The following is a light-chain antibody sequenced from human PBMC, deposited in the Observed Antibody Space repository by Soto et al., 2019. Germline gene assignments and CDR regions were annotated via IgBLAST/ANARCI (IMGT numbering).Light chain of an antibody. J-gene: IGKJ4*01. CDR3: QQFNNWPPLT. Sequence: EVVMTQSPATQSVSPGERATLSCRASQFVSTNLAWYQQKPGQAPRLLIYSASTRATGIPARFSGSGSGTEFNLTISSLQSEDSAVYYCQQFNNWPPLTFGGGTKVEIK. CDR1: QFVSTN. CDR2: SAS. V-gene: IGKV3-15*01.